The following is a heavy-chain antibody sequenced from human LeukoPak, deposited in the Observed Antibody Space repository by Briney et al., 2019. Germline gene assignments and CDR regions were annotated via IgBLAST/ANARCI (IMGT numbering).Heavy chain of an antibody. CDR3: ARRPVGFWSGYYQYYFDH. V-gene: IGHV3-7*01. Sequence: GGSLRLSCAASGFTLSSTWMSWVRQAPGKGLEWVANIKQDGSDEYYLDSVKGRFIIPRDNGKNSLYLQMSTLTTEDTAVYYCARRPVGFWSGYYQYYFDHWGQGVLVTVSS. CDR2: IKQDGSDE. D-gene: IGHD3-3*01. CDR1: GFTLSSTW. J-gene: IGHJ4*02.